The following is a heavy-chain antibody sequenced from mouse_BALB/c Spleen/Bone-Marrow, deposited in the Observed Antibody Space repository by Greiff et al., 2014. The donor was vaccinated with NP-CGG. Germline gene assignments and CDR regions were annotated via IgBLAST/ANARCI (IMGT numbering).Heavy chain of an antibody. D-gene: IGHD2-3*01. CDR1: GFNIKDTY. Sequence: QLQQSGAELVKPGASVKLSCTASGFNIKDTYMHWVKQRPEQGLEWIGRIDPANGNTKYDPKFQGKATITADTSSNTAYLQLSSLTSEDTAVYYCARWLLPYGLDYWGQGTSVTVSS. CDR2: IDPANGNT. J-gene: IGHJ4*01. CDR3: ARWLLPYGLDY. V-gene: IGHV14-3*02.